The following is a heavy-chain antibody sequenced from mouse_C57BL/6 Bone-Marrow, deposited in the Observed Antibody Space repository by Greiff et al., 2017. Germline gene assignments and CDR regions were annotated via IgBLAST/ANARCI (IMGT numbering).Heavy chain of an antibody. V-gene: IGHV7-3*01. CDR1: GFTFTDYY. CDR3: ARPYYFGSSPYAMDY. Sequence: EVKLMESGGGLVQPGGSLSISCAASGFTFTDYYMSWVRQPPGKALEWLGFIRNKANGYTQEYSASVKGRFTISRDNSQSRLYLQMNALRADDSATYYCARPYYFGSSPYAMDYWGQGTSVTVSS. CDR2: IRNKANGYTQ. D-gene: IGHD1-1*01. J-gene: IGHJ4*01.